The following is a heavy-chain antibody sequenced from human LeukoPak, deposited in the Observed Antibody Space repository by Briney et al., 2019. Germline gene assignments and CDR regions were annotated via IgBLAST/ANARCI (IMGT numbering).Heavy chain of an antibody. V-gene: IGHV3-23*01. CDR1: GFTFSSYA. Sequence: GGSLRLSCAASGFTFSSYAMSWVRQAPGKGLEWVSAISGSGGSTYHADSVKGRFTISRDNSKNTLYLQMNSLRAKDTAVYYCAKLGGYYDSSGYYKRIPFDYWGQGTLVTVSS. J-gene: IGHJ4*02. D-gene: IGHD3-22*01. CDR3: AKLGGYYDSSGYYKRIPFDY. CDR2: ISGSGGST.